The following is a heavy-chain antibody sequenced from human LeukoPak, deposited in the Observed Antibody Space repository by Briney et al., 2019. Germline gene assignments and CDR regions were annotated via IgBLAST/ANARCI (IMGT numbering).Heavy chain of an antibody. J-gene: IGHJ4*02. D-gene: IGHD5-18*01. CDR2: ISSRSTYI. V-gene: IGHV3-21*01. Sequence: GGSLRLSCAASGFTFSSYTINWVRQAPGKGLEWVSSISSRSTYIYYADSVKGRFTISRDNAKNSLSLQMNSLRAEDTGLYYCAREDNGGYSEGRTAEFDYWGRGTLITVSS. CDR1: GFTFSSYT. CDR3: AREDNGGYSEGRTAEFDY.